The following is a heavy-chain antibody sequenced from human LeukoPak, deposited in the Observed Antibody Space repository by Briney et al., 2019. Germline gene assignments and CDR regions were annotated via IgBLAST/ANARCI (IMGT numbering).Heavy chain of an antibody. CDR2: ISSSSSTI. Sequence: PGGSLRLSCAAPGFTFSSYSMNWVRQAPGKGLEWVSYISSSSSTIYYADSVKGRFTISRDNAKNSLYLQMNSLRAEDTAVYYCARDRRTTVTINWFDPWGQGTLVTVSS. J-gene: IGHJ5*02. CDR1: GFTFSSYS. D-gene: IGHD4-17*01. V-gene: IGHV3-48*01. CDR3: ARDRRTTVTINWFDP.